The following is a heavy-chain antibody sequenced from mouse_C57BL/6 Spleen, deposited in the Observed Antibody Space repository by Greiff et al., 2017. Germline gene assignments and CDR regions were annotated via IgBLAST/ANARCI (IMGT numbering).Heavy chain of an antibody. CDR3: GRWGWLLHYWDMDV. J-gene: IGHJ1*03. D-gene: IGHD2-3*01. CDR1: GYTFTGYW. CDR2: ILPGSGST. V-gene: IGHV1-9*01. Sequence: VQLVESGAELMKPGASVKLSCKATGYTFTGYWIEWVKQRPGHGLEWIGEILPGSGSTNYNEKFKGKATFTADTSSNTAYMQLISMTTEDSAVDYCGRWGWLLHYWDMDVWGTGTTVTVSS.